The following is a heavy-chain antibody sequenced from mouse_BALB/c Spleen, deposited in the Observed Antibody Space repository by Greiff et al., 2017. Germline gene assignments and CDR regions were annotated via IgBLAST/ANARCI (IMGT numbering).Heavy chain of an antibody. CDR3: ARENDYYWYFDV. Sequence: EVQLQQSGPGLVKPSQSLSLTCSVTGYSITSGYYWTWIRQFPGNKLEWMGYISYDGSNNYNPSLKNRITITRDTSKNQFFLKLNSVTTEDTATYYCARENDYYWYFDVWGAGTTVTVSS. D-gene: IGHD2-4*01. V-gene: IGHV3-6*02. J-gene: IGHJ1*01. CDR1: GYSITSGYY. CDR2: ISYDGSN.